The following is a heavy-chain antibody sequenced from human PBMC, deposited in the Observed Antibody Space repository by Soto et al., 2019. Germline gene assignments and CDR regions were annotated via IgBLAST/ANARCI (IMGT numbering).Heavy chain of an antibody. Sequence: QVHLQESGPGLVEPSGTLSLTCSVSGDSISSDNLWTWVRQTPGMGLEWIGEIYHSGTTNYNPSLMSRATLSVDKSKNQFSLRLKSVTAADTATYYCARDRDNFQRRFDPWGQGTLVTVSS. CDR3: ARDRDNFQRRFDP. D-gene: IGHD6-25*01. CDR1: GDSISSDNL. V-gene: IGHV4-4*02. CDR2: IYHSGTT. J-gene: IGHJ5*02.